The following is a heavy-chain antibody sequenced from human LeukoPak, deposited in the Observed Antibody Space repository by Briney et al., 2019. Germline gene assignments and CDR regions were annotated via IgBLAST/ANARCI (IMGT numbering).Heavy chain of an antibody. CDR1: GYSISSGYY. J-gene: IGHJ1*01. CDR3: ARLKYYYDSSGYRAEYFQH. V-gene: IGHV4-38-2*02. D-gene: IGHD3-22*01. CDR2: IYHSGST. Sequence: SETLSLTCTVSGYSISSGYYWGWIRQPPGKGLEWIGSIYHSGSTYYNPSLKSRVTISVDTSKNQFSLKLSSVTAADTAVYYCARLKYYYDSSGYRAEYFQHWGQGTLVTVSS.